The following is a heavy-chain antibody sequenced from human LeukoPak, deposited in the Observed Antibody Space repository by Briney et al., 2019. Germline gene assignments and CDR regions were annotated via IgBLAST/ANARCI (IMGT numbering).Heavy chain of an antibody. D-gene: IGHD2-15*01. J-gene: IGHJ5*02. CDR3: ARDVGYCSGGSCYSGLNWFDP. V-gene: IGHV4-30-2*01. CDR1: GGSISSGGSF. CDR2: IYHSGTT. Sequence: PSETLSLTCTVSGGSISSGGSFWSWIRQPPGKGLEWIGYIYHSGTTYYNPSLKGRVTISVDTSKNQFSLKLSSVTAADTAVYYCARDVGYCSGGSCYSGLNWFDPWGQGTLVTVSS.